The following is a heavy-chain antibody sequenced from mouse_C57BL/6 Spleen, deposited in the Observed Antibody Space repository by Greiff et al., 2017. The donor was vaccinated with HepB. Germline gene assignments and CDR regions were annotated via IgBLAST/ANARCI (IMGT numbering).Heavy chain of an antibody. CDR2: IDPSDSYT. V-gene: IGHV1-50*01. Sequence: QVQLQQSGAELVKPGASVKLSCKASGYTFTSYWMQWVKQRPGQGLEWIGEIDPSDSYTNYNQKFKGKATLTVDTSSSTAYMQLSSLTSEDSAVYYCAGTNWDSFAYWGQGTLVTVSA. D-gene: IGHD4-1*01. CDR3: AGTNWDSFAY. J-gene: IGHJ3*01. CDR1: GYTFTSYW.